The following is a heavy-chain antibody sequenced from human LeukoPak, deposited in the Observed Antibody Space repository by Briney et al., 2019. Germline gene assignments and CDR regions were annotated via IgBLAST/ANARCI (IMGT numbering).Heavy chain of an antibody. V-gene: IGHV1-3*01. CDR3: ARERWHCRGNDCYSVYYYGLDV. Sequence: ASVKVSCKASGYAFTNYAMHWLRQAPGQRLEWVGWINAASGNTKYSQRLQGRITITRDTSANTVYMQLSSLTSDDTAVYYCARERWHCRGNDCYSVYYYGLDVWGQGTTVTVSS. J-gene: IGHJ6*02. CDR1: GYAFTNYA. D-gene: IGHD2-15*01. CDR2: INAASGNT.